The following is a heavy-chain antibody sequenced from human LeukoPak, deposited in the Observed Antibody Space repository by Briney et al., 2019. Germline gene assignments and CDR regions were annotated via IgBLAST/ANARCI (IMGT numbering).Heavy chain of an antibody. J-gene: IGHJ2*01. D-gene: IGHD2-8*01. CDR2: ISDNGGSI. V-gene: IGHV3-64*01. CDR1: DFIFSDYA. CDR3: AREGVRWHWYLDL. Sequence: GGSLRLSCTASDFIFSDYAMHWVRQAPGKGLEYVSSISDNGGSIYYANSVKGRFTISRDNFKNTLYLQMGSLRPEDMAVYYCAREGVRWHWYLDLWGRGTLVTVSS.